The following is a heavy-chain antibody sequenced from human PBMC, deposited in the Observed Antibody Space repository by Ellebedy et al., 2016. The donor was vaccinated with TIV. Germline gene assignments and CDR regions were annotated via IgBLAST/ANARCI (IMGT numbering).Heavy chain of an antibody. J-gene: IGHJ4*02. CDR2: IIPSNGHT. D-gene: IGHD5-12*01. CDR1: GYSFSTHE. CDR3: ARSIGRLRFFDY. V-gene: IGHV1-18*04. Sequence: AASVKVSCKASGYSFSTHEISWARQAPGQGLEWMGWIIPSNGHTTPAQNFQGRITMTADTSTTTAYMELRSLRSDDTAVYYCARSIGRLRFFDYWGQGSLVNVYS.